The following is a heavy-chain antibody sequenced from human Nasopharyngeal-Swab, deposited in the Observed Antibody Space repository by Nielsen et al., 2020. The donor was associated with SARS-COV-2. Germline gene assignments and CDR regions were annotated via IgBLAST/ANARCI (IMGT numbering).Heavy chain of an antibody. CDR3: AKTIGYCSGGSCYLDY. J-gene: IGHJ4*02. V-gene: IGHV3-48*04. CDR1: GFTFSSYS. Sequence: GRSLRLSCAASGFTFSSYSMNWVRQAPGKGLEWVSYISSSSSTIYYADSVKGRFTISRDNAKNSLYLQMNSLRAEDTAVYYCAKTIGYCSGGSCYLDYWGQGTLVTVSS. D-gene: IGHD2-15*01. CDR2: ISSSSSTI.